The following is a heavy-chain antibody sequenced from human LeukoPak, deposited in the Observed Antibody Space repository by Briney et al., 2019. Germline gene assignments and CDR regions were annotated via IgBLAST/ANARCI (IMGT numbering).Heavy chain of an antibody. V-gene: IGHV7-4-1*02. CDR1: GYTFTSYA. D-gene: IGHD3-9*01. Sequence: ASVKVSCKASGYTFTSYAMNWVRQAPGQGLEWMGWINTNTGNPTYAQGFTGRFVFSLDTSVSTAYLQISSLKAEDTAVYYCARVQGSSLRYFDWLWGLDFDYWGQGTLVTVSS. CDR2: INTNTGNP. J-gene: IGHJ4*02. CDR3: ARVQGSSLRYFDWLWGLDFDY.